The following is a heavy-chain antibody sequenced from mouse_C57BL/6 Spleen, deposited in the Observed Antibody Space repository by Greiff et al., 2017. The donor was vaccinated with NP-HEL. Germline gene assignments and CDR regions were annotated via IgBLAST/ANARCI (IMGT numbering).Heavy chain of an antibody. Sequence: QLQQSGPELVKPGASVKLSCKASGYTFTSYDIHWVKQRPGQGLEWIGWIYPRDGSTKYNEKFKGKATLTVDTSSSTAYMELHSLTSEDSAVYFCARYYDYDGFAYWGQRTLVTVSA. D-gene: IGHD2-4*01. CDR3: ARYYDYDGFAY. V-gene: IGHV1-85*01. CDR2: IYPRDGST. J-gene: IGHJ3*01. CDR1: GYTFTSYD.